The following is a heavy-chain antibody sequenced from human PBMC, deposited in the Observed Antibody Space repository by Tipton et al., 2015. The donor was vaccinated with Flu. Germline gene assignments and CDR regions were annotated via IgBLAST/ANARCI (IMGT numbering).Heavy chain of an antibody. Sequence: QLVQSGAEVKKSGASVKVSCKASGYTFINYGMTWVRQAPGQGLEWMGWISSYNDDRNYAQNLQGRVHMTTDTSTRTAYMELRSLRSDDTAMYYCARSYYSSGWHTGFDYWGQGTLVTVSS. CDR1: GYTFINYG. J-gene: IGHJ4*02. D-gene: IGHD6-19*01. CDR2: ISSYNDDR. CDR3: ARSYYSSGWHTGFDY. V-gene: IGHV1-18*01.